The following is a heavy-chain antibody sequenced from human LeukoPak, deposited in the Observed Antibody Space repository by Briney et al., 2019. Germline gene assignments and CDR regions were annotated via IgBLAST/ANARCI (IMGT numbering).Heavy chain of an antibody. J-gene: IGHJ4*02. D-gene: IGHD3-3*01. V-gene: IGHV3-49*04. CDR2: IRSKAYGGTT. CDR3: TRLHYDFWSGCYRYFDY. Sequence: PGGSLRLSCTASGFTFGDYAMSWVRQAPGKGLEWVGFIRSKAYGGTTEYAASVKGRFTISRDDSKSIAYLQMNSLKTEDTAVYYCTRLHYDFWSGCYRYFDYWGQGTLSPSPQ. CDR1: GFTFGDYA.